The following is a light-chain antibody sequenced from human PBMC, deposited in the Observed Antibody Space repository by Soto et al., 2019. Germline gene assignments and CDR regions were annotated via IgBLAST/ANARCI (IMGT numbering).Light chain of an antibody. Sequence: EIVLTQSPGTLSLSPGERATLSCRASQSVKNNYFAWYQQKHGQAPRFLIYYVSSRATGIPDRFSGSGSGTDFTLTISRLEPEDFAVYYCQQYGSTPLTLGGGTKVEI. V-gene: IGKV3-20*01. CDR2: YVS. CDR3: QQYGSTPLT. CDR1: QSVKNNY. J-gene: IGKJ4*01.